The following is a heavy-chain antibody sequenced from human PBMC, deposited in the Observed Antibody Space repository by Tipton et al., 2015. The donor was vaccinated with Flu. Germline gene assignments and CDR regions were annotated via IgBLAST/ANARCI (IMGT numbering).Heavy chain of an antibody. J-gene: IGHJ3*02. V-gene: IGHV1-18*01. CDR3: ARGEFPAWTIDALDI. CDR1: GYTFPSYG. Sequence: QSGAEVKKPGASVKVSCKASGYTFPSYGISWVRQAPGQGLEWMGGFSAYNGNGISAQKFQGRVTMTTDTSTSSAYTELRSLRTDDTAVYYCARGEFPAWTIDALDICGQRTMVTVSS. CDR2: FSAYNGNG. D-gene: IGHD3-10*01.